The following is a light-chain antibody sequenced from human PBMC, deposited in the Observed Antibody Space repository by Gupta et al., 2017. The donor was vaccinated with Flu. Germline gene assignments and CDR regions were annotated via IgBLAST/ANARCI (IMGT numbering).Light chain of an antibody. CDR2: DAS. J-gene: IGKJ2*01. Sequence: EIVFTQSPATLSLSPGERATLSCRASQSVGTYLAWYQQKPGQTPRLLIYDASNRATGIPARFSGSGSGTDFALTISSLGPEDVAVYYCQRRSNWPPYTFGQGTRLEI. CDR3: QRRSNWPPYT. CDR1: QSVGTY. V-gene: IGKV3-11*01.